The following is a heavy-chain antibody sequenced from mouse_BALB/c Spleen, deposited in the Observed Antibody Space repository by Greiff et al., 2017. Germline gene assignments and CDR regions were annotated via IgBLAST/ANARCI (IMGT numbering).Heavy chain of an antibody. J-gene: IGHJ1*01. CDR1: GFTFSNYW. V-gene: IGHV6-6*02. Sequence: EVKLVESGGGLVQPGGSMKLSCVASGFTFSNYWMNWVRQSPEKGLEWVAEIRLKSNNYATHYAESVKGRFTISRDDSKSSVYLQMNNLRAEDTGIYYCTSDYRYDVDVWGAGTTVTVSS. D-gene: IGHD2-14*01. CDR3: TSDYRYDVDV. CDR2: IRLKSNNYAT.